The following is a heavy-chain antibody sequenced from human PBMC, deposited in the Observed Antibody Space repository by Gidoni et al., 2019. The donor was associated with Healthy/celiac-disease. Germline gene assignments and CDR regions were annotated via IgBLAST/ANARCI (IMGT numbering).Heavy chain of an antibody. CDR2: IYYSGST. CDR1: GGSISSSSYY. V-gene: IGHV4-39*01. Sequence: QLQLQESGPGLVKPSETLSLTCTVSGGSISSSSYYWGWIRQPPGKGLEWIGSIYYSGSTYYNPSLKSRVTISVDTSKNQFSLKLSSVTAADTAVYYCASPYYDFWSGYFASNNQLFDYWGQGTLVTVSS. D-gene: IGHD3-3*01. J-gene: IGHJ4*02. CDR3: ASPYYDFWSGYFASNNQLFDY.